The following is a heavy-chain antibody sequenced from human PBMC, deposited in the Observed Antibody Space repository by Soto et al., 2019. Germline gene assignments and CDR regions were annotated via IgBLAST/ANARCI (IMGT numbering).Heavy chain of an antibody. D-gene: IGHD2-2*01. V-gene: IGHV4-39*01. CDR1: GGSISSSSYY. CDR3: ASSLFTDSTQA. Sequence: PSETLSLTCTVSGGSISSSSYYWGWIRQPPGKGLEWIGSIYYSGSTYYNPSLKSRVTISVDTSKNQFSLKLSSVTAADTAVYYCASSLFTDSTQAWGQGTLVTVSS. CDR2: IYYSGST. J-gene: IGHJ5*02.